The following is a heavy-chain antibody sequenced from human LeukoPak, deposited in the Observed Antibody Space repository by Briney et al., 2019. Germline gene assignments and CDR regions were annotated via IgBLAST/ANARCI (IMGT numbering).Heavy chain of an antibody. Sequence: GGSLRLSCAVSGFTVSSNYMSWVRQAPGKGLEWVSVLYSGGNTYYADSVKGRFTISRDNSKNTLYLQMNSLRAEDTAVYYCAREVYSSGWYRFDPWGQGTLVTVSS. J-gene: IGHJ5*02. CDR2: LYSGGNT. D-gene: IGHD6-19*01. CDR3: AREVYSSGWYRFDP. V-gene: IGHV3-53*01. CDR1: GFTVSSNY.